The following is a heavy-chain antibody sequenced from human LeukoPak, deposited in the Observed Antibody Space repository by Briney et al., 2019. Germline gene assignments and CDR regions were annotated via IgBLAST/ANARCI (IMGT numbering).Heavy chain of an antibody. CDR3: ARGARVTEAFDI. V-gene: IGHV1-8*01. Sequence: ASVKVSCKASGYTFTKYGITWVRQAPGQGLEWMGWMNPNSGNTGYAQKFQGRVTMTRNTSISTAYMELSSLRSEDTAVYYCARGARVTEAFDIWGQGTMVTISS. CDR1: GYTFTKYG. D-gene: IGHD2-21*02. J-gene: IGHJ3*02. CDR2: MNPNSGNT.